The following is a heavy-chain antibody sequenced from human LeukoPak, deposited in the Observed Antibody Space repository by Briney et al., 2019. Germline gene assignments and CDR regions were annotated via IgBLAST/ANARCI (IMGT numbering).Heavy chain of an antibody. V-gene: IGHV3-33*01. Sequence: PGGSLGLSCAASGFTFSSYGMHWVRQAPGKGLEWVAVIWYDGSNRYYADSVKGRFTISRDNSKNTLYLQMNSLRAEDTAVFYCARDTFQPGLIDSWGQGTLITVSS. CDR3: ARDTFQPGLIDS. D-gene: IGHD2-2*01. CDR1: GFTFSSYG. CDR2: IWYDGSNR. J-gene: IGHJ4*02.